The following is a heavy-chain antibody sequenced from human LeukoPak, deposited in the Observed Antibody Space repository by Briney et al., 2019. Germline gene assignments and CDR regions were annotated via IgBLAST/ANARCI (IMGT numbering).Heavy chain of an antibody. V-gene: IGHV3-21*01. D-gene: IGHD2-2*01. CDR1: GFTFSSYS. CDR3: ARLRCSSTSCLFDY. J-gene: IGHJ4*02. Sequence: GGSLRLSCAASGFTFSSYSMNWVRQAPGKGLEWVSSISSSSSYIYYADSVKGRFTISRDNAKNSLYLQTNSLRAEDTAVYYCARLRCSSTSCLFDYWGQGTLVTVSS. CDR2: ISSSSSYI.